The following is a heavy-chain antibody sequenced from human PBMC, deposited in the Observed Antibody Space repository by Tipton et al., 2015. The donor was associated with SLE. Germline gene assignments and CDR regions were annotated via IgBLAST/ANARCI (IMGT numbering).Heavy chain of an antibody. V-gene: IGHV4-31*03. Sequence: TLSLTCTVSGGSISRGGYYWSWISQHSGKGLEWIGYYSVKSYYNPSLKSRVTISVDTSENQLFLKLSSVTAAYTAVYYCARSEYSISSGAFDIWGQGTGVTVSS. CDR3: ARSEYSISSGAFDI. J-gene: IGHJ3*02. CDR1: GGSISRGGYY. CDR2: YSVKS. D-gene: IGHD6-6*01.